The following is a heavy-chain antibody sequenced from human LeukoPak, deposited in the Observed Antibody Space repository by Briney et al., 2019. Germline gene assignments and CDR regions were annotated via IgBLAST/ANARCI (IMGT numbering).Heavy chain of an antibody. D-gene: IGHD3-22*01. CDR1: GFTFSSYG. V-gene: IGHV3-30*03. J-gene: IGHJ4*02. Sequence: GGSLRLSCAASGFTFSSYGMHWVRQAPGKGLEWVAVISYDGSNKYYADSVKGRFTISRDNSKNTLYLQMNSLRAEDTAVYYCARDAIDSSGFDFDYWGQGTLVTVS. CDR2: ISYDGSNK. CDR3: ARDAIDSSGFDFDY.